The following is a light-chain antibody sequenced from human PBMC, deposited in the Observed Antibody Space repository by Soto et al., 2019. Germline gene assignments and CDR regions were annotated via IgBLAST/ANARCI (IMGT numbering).Light chain of an antibody. J-gene: IGLJ1*01. Sequence: LTQSASVSGSPGQSITISCTGTSSDVGNYNYVSWYQQHPGEVPKLIIFNVNNRPSGVSNRFSGSKSGNTASLTISGLQAEDGADYYCSSFTSSTTYVFGTGTKVTVL. CDR3: SSFTSSTTYV. CDR1: SSDVGNYNY. CDR2: NVN. V-gene: IGLV2-14*01.